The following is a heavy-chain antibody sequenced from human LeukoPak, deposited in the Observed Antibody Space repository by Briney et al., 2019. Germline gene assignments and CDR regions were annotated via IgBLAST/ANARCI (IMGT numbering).Heavy chain of an antibody. V-gene: IGHV4-34*01. CDR1: GGSISSYY. J-gene: IGHJ3*02. Sequence: SSETLSLTCTVSGGSISSYYWSWIRQPPGKGLEWIGEINHSGSTNYNPSLKSRVTISVDTSKNQFSLKLSSVTAADTAVYYCARRTGTTISRAFDIWGQGTMVTVSS. D-gene: IGHD1-1*01. CDR2: INHSGST. CDR3: ARRTGTTISRAFDI.